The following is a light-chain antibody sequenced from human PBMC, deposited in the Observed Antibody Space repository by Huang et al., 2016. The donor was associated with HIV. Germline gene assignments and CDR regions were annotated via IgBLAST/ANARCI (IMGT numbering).Light chain of an antibody. V-gene: IGKV4-1*01. CDR3: QQYYSTPQT. CDR2: WAS. CDR1: QSVLYSSNNKNY. Sequence: DLVMTQSPDSLAVSLGERATINCKSSQSVLYSSNNKNYLAWYQQKPGQPPKLLIYWASTRESGVPDRFSGSGSGTDFTLTISSLQAEDVAVYYCQQYYSTPQTFGQGTKLEIK. J-gene: IGKJ2*01.